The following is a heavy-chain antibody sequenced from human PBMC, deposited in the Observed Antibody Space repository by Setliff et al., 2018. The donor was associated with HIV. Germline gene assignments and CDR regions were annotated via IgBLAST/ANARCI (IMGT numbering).Heavy chain of an antibody. D-gene: IGHD4-17*01. V-gene: IGHV7-4-1*02. Sequence: ASVKVSCQASGYTFSNYGMNWVRQAPGQGLEWMGWINTNTGNPTYAQDFTGRFVFSLDTSVSTAYLQISSLNAEDTAVYYCARDHDYGDLSRNWFYMDVWGKGTTVTVSS. CDR1: GYTFSNYG. CDR2: INTNTGNP. CDR3: ARDHDYGDLSRNWFYMDV. J-gene: IGHJ6*03.